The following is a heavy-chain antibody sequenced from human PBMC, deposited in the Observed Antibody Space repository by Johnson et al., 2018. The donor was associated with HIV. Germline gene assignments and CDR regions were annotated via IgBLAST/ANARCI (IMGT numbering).Heavy chain of an antibody. Sequence: QMLLVESGGGVVQPGRSLRLSCAASGFTFSTYAIHWVRQAPGKGLEWVALISYDGSNKYYADSVKGRFTISRDNVKNSLYLQMDSLRPEDTAVYYCARSRHGGIQPSDAFDVWGQGTMVTVSS. CDR3: ARSRHGGIQPSDAFDV. V-gene: IGHV3-30-3*01. D-gene: IGHD3-16*01. CDR2: ISYDGSNK. J-gene: IGHJ3*01. CDR1: GFTFSTYA.